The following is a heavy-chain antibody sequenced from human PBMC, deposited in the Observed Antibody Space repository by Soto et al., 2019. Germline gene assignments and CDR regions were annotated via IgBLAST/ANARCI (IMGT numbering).Heavy chain of an antibody. D-gene: IGHD3-3*01. CDR1: GYTFTGYY. CDR3: ARDNQPRGFYDFGTTGDHYYYGMDV. CDR2: INPNSGGT. J-gene: IGHJ6*02. V-gene: IGHV1-2*04. Sequence: GASVKVSCKASGYTFTGYYMHWVRQAPGQGLEWMGWINPNSGGTNYAQKFQGWVTMTRDTSISTAYMELSRLRSDDTAVYYCARDNQPRGFYDFGTTGDHYYYGMDVWGQGTTVPVSS.